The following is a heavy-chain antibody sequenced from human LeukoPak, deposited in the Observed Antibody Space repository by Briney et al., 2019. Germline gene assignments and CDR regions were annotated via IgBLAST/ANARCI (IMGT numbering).Heavy chain of an antibody. CDR3: ARDLARIAAVGC. CDR2: MNPNSGNT. Sequence: GASVRVSCKATGYSFTSYDINWVRQATGQWLEWMGWMNPNSGNTGYAQKFQGRVTMTRNTSISTAYMELSSLRSEDTAVYYCARDLARIAAVGCWGQGTLVTVSS. V-gene: IGHV1-8*02. J-gene: IGHJ4*02. CDR1: GYSFTSYD. D-gene: IGHD6-13*01.